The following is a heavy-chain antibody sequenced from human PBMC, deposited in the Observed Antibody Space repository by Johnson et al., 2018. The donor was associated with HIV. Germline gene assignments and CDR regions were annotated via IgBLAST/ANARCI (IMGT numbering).Heavy chain of an antibody. J-gene: IGHJ3*01. D-gene: IGHD3-3*01. V-gene: IGHV3-30*18. CDR2: ISFAGINK. Sequence: QVQLVESGGGVVQPGRSLRLSCAASQFTFSSYGMHWVRQAPGKGLEWVAGISFAGINKYYRDSVKGRFTISRDNSKNTLYLQMNSLRAEDTALYYCAKDLRGFEWEEWASDYYDFGRDLPCQDPRGVVGTFDVWGQGTMVTVSS. CDR3: AKDLRGFEWEEWASDYYDFGRDLPCQDPRGVVGTFDV. CDR1: QFTFSSYG.